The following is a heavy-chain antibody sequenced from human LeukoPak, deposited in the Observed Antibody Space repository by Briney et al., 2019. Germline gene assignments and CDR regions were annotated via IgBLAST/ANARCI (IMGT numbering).Heavy chain of an antibody. CDR3: ASHSGSYYFDY. Sequence: GGSLRLSCAASGFTFSSYSMNWVRQAPGKGLEWVSAISGSGGSTYYADSVKGRFTISRDNSKNTLYLQMNSLRAEDTAVYYCASHSGSYYFDYWGQGTLVTVSS. V-gene: IGHV3-23*01. J-gene: IGHJ4*02. CDR2: ISGSGGST. D-gene: IGHD1-26*01. CDR1: GFTFSSYS.